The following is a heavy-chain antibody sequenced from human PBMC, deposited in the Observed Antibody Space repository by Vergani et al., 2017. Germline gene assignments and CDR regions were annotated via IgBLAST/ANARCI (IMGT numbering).Heavy chain of an antibody. CDR1: GFTFSSYA. CDR3: AMGRRYYYYMDV. V-gene: IGHV3-30-3*01. D-gene: IGHD3-16*01. CDR2: ISYDGSNK. J-gene: IGHJ6*03. Sequence: QVQLVESGGGVVQPGRSLRLSCAASGFTFSSYAMHWVRQAPGKGLEWVAVISYDGSNKYYADSVKGRFTISRDNSKNTLYLQMNSLRAEDTAVYYCAMGRRYYYYMDVWGKGTTVTVSS.